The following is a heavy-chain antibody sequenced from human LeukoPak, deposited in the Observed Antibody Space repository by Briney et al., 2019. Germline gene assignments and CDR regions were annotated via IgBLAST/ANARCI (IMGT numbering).Heavy chain of an antibody. J-gene: IGHJ4*02. CDR2: IIPIFGIA. D-gene: IGHD6-13*01. CDR3: ARGDSSSWYWFDY. CDR1: GGTFSSYA. V-gene: IGHV1-69*04. Sequence: SVKVSCKASGGTFSSYAISWVRQAPGQGLERMGRIIPIFGIANYAQKFQGRVTITADKSTSTAYMELSSLRSEDTAVYYCARGDSSSWYWFDYWGQGTLVTVSS.